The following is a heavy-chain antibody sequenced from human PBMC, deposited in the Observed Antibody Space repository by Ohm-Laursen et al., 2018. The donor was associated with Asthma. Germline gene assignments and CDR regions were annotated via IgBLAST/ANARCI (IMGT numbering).Heavy chain of an antibody. V-gene: IGHV3-23*01. J-gene: IGHJ4*02. CDR2: ISGSGGST. CDR3: AKFIAVAGDSDY. D-gene: IGHD6-19*01. Sequence: SLRLSCAASGFTFSSYAMSWVRQAPGKGLEWVSAISGSGGSTYYADSVKGWFTISRDNSKNTLYLQMNSLRAEDTAVYYCAKFIAVAGDSDYWGQGTLVTVSS. CDR1: GFTFSSYA.